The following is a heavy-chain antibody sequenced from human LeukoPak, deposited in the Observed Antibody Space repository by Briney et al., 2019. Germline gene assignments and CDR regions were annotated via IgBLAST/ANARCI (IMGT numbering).Heavy chain of an antibody. CDR2: IYYSGST. Sequence: PSETLSLTCTVSGGSISSYYWSWIRQPPGKGLEWIGYIYYSGSTNYNPSLKSRVTISLDTSKNQFSLKRSSMTAANTAVYYCARHSNWNYDYWGQGTLVTVSS. CDR3: ARHSNWNYDY. V-gene: IGHV4-59*08. D-gene: IGHD1-7*01. J-gene: IGHJ4*02. CDR1: GGSISSYY.